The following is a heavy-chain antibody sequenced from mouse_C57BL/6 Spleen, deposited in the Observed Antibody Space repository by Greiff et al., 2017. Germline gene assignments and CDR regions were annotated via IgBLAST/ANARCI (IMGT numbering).Heavy chain of an antibody. D-gene: IGHD2-5*01. CDR2: IWSGGST. Sequence: VQLKESGPGLVQPSQSLSITCTVSGFSLTSYGVHWVRQSPGKGLEWLGVIWSGGSTDYNAAFISRLSISKDNSKSQFFCKMNSLQADDTAKYCCARNWDSNLFAYWGQGTLVTVSA. CDR3: ARNWDSNLFAY. V-gene: IGHV2-2*01. CDR1: GFSLTSYG. J-gene: IGHJ3*01.